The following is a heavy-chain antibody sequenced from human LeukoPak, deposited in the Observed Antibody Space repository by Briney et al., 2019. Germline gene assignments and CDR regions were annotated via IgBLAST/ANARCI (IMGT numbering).Heavy chain of an antibody. J-gene: IGHJ6*03. D-gene: IGHD2-15*01. CDR1: GFTISNYG. Sequence: PGGSLRLSCAASGFTISNYGMHWVRQAPGKGLEWVGFIRYDGRNKYYADSVKGRFTISRDNSKNTLYLQMNSLRAEDTAVYYCAKDGGYCSGGSCYPLHYYYYYYMDVWGKGTTVTISS. CDR3: AKDGGYCSGGSCYPLHYYYYYYMDV. CDR2: IRYDGRNK. V-gene: IGHV3-30*02.